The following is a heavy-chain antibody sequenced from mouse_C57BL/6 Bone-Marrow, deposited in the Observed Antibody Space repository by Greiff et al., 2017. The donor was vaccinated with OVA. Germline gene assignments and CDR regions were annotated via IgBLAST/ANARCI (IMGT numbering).Heavy chain of an antibody. Sequence: QVQLQQPGAELVKPGASVKLSCKASGYTFTSYWMHWVKQRPGQGLEWIGMIHPNSGSTNYNEKFKSKATLTVDKSSSTAYMQLSSLTSEDSAVYYCASPSANWCFDVWGTGTTVTVSS. CDR1: GYTFTSYW. CDR3: ASPSANWCFDV. CDR2: IHPNSGST. D-gene: IGHD3-3*01. V-gene: IGHV1-64*01. J-gene: IGHJ1*03.